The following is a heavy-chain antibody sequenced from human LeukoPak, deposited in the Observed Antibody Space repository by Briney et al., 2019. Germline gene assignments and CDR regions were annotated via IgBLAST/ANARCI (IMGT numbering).Heavy chain of an antibody. CDR3: ARGGYSYGTDYYGMDV. CDR2: IIPNSGGT. D-gene: IGHD5-18*01. J-gene: IGHJ6*02. CDR1: GYTFTGYY. V-gene: IGHV1-2*02. Sequence: GASVKVSCKASGYTFTGYYMHWVRQAPGQGLEWMGWIIPNSGGTNYAQKFQGRVTMTRDTSISTAYMELSRLRSDDTAVYYCARGGYSYGTDYYGMDVWGQGTTVTVSS.